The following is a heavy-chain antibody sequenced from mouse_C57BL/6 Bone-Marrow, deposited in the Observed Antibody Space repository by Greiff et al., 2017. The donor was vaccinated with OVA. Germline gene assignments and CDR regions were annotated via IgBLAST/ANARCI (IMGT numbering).Heavy chain of an antibody. CDR2: IDPSDSYT. V-gene: IGHV1-69*01. CDR3: ARDYYYGSRYGYFDV. CDR1: GYTFTSYW. D-gene: IGHD1-1*01. Sequence: VQLQQPGAELVMPGASVKLSCKASGYTFTSYWMHWVKQRPGQGLEWIGEIDPSDSYTNYNQKFKGKSTLTVDKSSSTAYMQLSSLTSEDSAVYYCARDYYYGSRYGYFDVWGTGTTVTVSS. J-gene: IGHJ1*03.